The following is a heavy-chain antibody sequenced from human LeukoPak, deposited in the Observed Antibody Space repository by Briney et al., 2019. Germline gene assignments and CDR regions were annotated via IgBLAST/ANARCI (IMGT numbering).Heavy chain of an antibody. CDR2: IKQDGSEK. Sequence: GGSLRLSCAASGFTFSSYWMSWVSQAPGKGLEWVATIKQDGSEKAFVDSVKGRFTISRDNAKNSLYLQINSLRAEDSARDYGARVGYYYHDWGQGTLVTVSS. CDR1: GFTFSSYW. V-gene: IGHV3-7*01. CDR3: ARVGYYYHD. J-gene: IGHJ4*02. D-gene: IGHD3-22*01.